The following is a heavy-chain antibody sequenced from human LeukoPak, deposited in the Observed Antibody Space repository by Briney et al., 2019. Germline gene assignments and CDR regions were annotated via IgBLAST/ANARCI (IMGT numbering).Heavy chain of an antibody. V-gene: IGHV4-59*08. Sequence: PSETLSLTCTVSGGSISSHLWSWIRQPPGKGLEWIGYIYYSGSTNYNPSLKSRVTISVDTSKNQFSLKLSSVTAADTAVYYCARLVYVVVAAGHNWFDPWGQGTLVTVSS. CDR3: ARLVYVVVAAGHNWFDP. CDR2: IYYSGST. D-gene: IGHD2-15*01. CDR1: GGSISSHL. J-gene: IGHJ5*02.